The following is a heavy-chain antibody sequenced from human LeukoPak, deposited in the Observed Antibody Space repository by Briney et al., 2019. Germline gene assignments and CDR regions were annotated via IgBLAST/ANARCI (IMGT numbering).Heavy chain of an antibody. CDR3: AKGSQWLVLCLVDP. Sequence: PGGSLRLSRAASGFTFSSYCMHGLRPAPARGRAWVAFKLYDGRNKYYADSEKGRFTISIDNSKNTLYLQMNSLRAEDTAVYYCAKGSQWLVLCLVDPWGQGTLVTVSS. CDR2: KLYDGRNK. CDR1: GFTFSSYC. D-gene: IGHD6-19*01. J-gene: IGHJ5*01. V-gene: IGHV3-30*02.